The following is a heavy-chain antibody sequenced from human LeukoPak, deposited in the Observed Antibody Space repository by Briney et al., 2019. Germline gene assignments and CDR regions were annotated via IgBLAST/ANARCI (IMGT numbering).Heavy chain of an antibody. Sequence: GGSLRLSSAASGFTFSSHAMSGVRQAPGRGREWGSGFSWNSGSMGYADSVKGRFTISRDNAKNSLYLQMNSLRAEDTALYYCAKVVLGSSWDDPPLFDYWGQGTVVTVSS. CDR2: FSWNSGSM. D-gene: IGHD6-13*01. CDR1: GFTFSSHA. J-gene: IGHJ4*02. V-gene: IGHV3-9*01. CDR3: AKVVLGSSWDDPPLFDY.